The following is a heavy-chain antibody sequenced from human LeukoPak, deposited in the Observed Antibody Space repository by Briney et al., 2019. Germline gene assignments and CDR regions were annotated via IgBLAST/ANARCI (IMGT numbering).Heavy chain of an antibody. J-gene: IGHJ6*02. V-gene: IGHV1-58*01. CDR1: GFTFTSSA. D-gene: IGHD5-12*01. CDR2: IVVGSGNT. Sequence: ASVTVSCKASGFTFTSSAVQWVRQARGQRLEWIGWIVVGSGNTNYAQKFQERVTITRDMSTSTAYMELSSLRSEDTAVYYCAAAGYSGYDTGYYYGMDVWGQGTTVTVSS. CDR3: AAAGYSGYDTGYYYGMDV.